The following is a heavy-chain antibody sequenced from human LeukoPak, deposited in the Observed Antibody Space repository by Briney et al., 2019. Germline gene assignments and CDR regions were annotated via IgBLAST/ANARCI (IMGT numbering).Heavy chain of an antibody. CDR2: INHSGST. Sequence: SGTLSLTCAVYGGSFSGYYWSWIRQPPGKGLEWIGEINHSGSTNYNPSLKSRVTISVDTSKNQFSLKLSSVTAADTAVYYCAKLPTVTTMWAPRRVGHWFDPWGQGTLVTVSS. D-gene: IGHD4-17*01. V-gene: IGHV4-34*01. J-gene: IGHJ5*02. CDR1: GGSFSGYY. CDR3: AKLPTVTTMWAPRRVGHWFDP.